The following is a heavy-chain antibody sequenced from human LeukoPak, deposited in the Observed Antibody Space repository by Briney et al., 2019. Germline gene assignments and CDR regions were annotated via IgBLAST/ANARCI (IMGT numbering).Heavy chain of an antibody. D-gene: IGHD3-10*01. J-gene: IGHJ4*02. CDR1: GGSISSGGYY. Sequence: PSETLSLTCTVSGGSISSGGYYWSWIRQHPGTGLEWIGSIYYSGSTYYNPSLKSRVTISVDTSKNQFSLKLSSVTAADTAVYYCASDYYGSGSYWYWGQGTLVTVSS. V-gene: IGHV4-31*03. CDR3: ASDYYGSGSYWY. CDR2: IYYSGST.